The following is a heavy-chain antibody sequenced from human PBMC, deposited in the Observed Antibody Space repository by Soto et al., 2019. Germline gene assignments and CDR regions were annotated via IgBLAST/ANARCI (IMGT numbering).Heavy chain of an antibody. V-gene: IGHV3-9*01. CDR1: GFTFDDYA. D-gene: IGHD3-9*01. Sequence: EVQLVESGGGLVQPGRSLRLSCAASGFTFDDYAMHWVRQAPGKGLEWVSGISWNSGSIGYADSVKGRFTISRDNAKNSLYPQMNSLRAEDTALYYCAKSEDILTGRYNWFDPWGQGTLVTVSS. J-gene: IGHJ5*02. CDR3: AKSEDILTGRYNWFDP. CDR2: ISWNSGSI.